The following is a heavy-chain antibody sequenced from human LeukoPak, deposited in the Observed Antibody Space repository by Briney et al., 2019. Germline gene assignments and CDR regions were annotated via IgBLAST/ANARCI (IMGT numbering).Heavy chain of an antibody. CDR2: FDCEDRDT. V-gene: IGHV1-24*01. Sequence: ASVKVSCKVSGYTLTELSIYWVRQAPGKGLEWMGNFDCEDRDTIYAPKFQDRVTMTVDTSTDTAYMELNSLRSEDTAVYYCARDAVYPSPVPNWFDPWGQGTLVTVSS. CDR1: GYTLTELS. J-gene: IGHJ5*02. CDR3: ARDAVYPSPVPNWFDP. D-gene: IGHD2-2*02.